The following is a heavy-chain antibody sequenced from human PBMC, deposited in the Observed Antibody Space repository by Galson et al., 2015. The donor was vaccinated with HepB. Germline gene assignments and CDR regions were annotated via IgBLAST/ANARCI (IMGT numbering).Heavy chain of an antibody. D-gene: IGHD1-26*01. J-gene: IGHJ4*02. CDR3: AGGWDPGYSGAWYDY. Sequence: LSLTCNVSGDSISGFYWNWVRQPPGKGLEWIGYIHYSGNTNYSPSLKSRVTLSLDTSKNHFSLKLISVTAADTAVYYCAGGWDPGYSGAWYDYWGQGTLVIVSS. CDR2: IHYSGNT. V-gene: IGHV4-59*01. CDR1: GDSISGFY.